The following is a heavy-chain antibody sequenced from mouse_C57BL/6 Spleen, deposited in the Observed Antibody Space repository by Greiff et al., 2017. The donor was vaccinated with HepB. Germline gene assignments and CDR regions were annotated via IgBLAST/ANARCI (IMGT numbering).Heavy chain of an antibody. V-gene: IGHV1-4*01. D-gene: IGHD1-1*01. Sequence: QVQLKESGAELARPGASVKMSCKASGYTFTSYTMHWVKQRPGQGLEWIGYINPSSGYTKYNQKFKDKATLTADKSSSTAYMQLSSLTSEDSAVYYCARGSTTVVATDAMDYWGQGTSVTVSS. CDR2: INPSSGYT. J-gene: IGHJ4*01. CDR1: GYTFTSYT. CDR3: ARGSTTVVATDAMDY.